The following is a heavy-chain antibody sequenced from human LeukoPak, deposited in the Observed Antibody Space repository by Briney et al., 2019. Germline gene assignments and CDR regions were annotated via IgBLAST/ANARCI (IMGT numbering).Heavy chain of an antibody. D-gene: IGHD3-22*01. J-gene: IGHJ4*02. CDR2: ISGSGGST. CDR3: AKESGGSSGSDPY. V-gene: IGHV3-23*01. Sequence: PGGSLRLSCAASGFTVSSNYMSWVRQAPGKGLEWVSAISGSGGSTYYADSVKGRFTISRDNSKNTLYLQMNSLRAEDTAVYYCAKESGGSSGSDPYWGQGTLVTVSS. CDR1: GFTVSSNY.